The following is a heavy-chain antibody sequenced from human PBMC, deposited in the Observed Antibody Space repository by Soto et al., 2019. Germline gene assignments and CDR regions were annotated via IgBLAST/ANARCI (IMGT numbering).Heavy chain of an antibody. CDR3: ARARNYCSGGSCYPYNWFDP. D-gene: IGHD2-15*01. Sequence: QVQLQESGPGLVKPSQTLSLTCTVSGGSISSGGYYWSWIRQHPGKGLEWMGYIYYSGSTYYNPSLQSRVTLSVDTSKNQFSLKLSSVTAADTAVYYCARARNYCSGGSCYPYNWFDPWGQGTLVTVSS. J-gene: IGHJ5*02. CDR2: IYYSGST. CDR1: GGSISSGGYY. V-gene: IGHV4-31*03.